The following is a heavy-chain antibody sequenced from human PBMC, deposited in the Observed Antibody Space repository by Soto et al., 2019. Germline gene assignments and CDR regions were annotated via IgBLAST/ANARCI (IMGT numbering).Heavy chain of an antibody. CDR1: GGTFSSYA. CDR2: IIPIFGTA. V-gene: IGHV1-69*13. Sequence: GASVKVSCKASGGTFSSYAISWVRQAPGQGLEWMGGIIPIFGTANYAQKFQGRVTITADESTSTAYMELSSLRSEDTAVYYCARAKDTAMVLYYYGMDVWGQGTTVTVSS. CDR3: ARAKDTAMVLYYYGMDV. J-gene: IGHJ6*02. D-gene: IGHD5-18*01.